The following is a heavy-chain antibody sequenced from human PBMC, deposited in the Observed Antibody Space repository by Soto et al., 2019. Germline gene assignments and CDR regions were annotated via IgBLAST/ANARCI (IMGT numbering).Heavy chain of an antibody. CDR3: ARRGGSRTYYYYYYMDV. D-gene: IGHD3-10*01. CDR1: GGSISSYY. J-gene: IGHJ6*03. V-gene: IGHV4-59*08. Sequence: SETLSLTCTVSGGSISSYYWGWIRQPPGKGLEWIGYIYYSGSTNYNPSLKSRVTISVDTSKNQFSLKLSSVTAADTAVYYCARRGGSRTYYYYYYMDVWGKGTTVTVSS. CDR2: IYYSGST.